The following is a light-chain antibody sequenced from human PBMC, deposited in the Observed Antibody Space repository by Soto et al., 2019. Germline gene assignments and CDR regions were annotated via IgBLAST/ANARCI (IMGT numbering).Light chain of an antibody. V-gene: IGLV1-51*01. J-gene: IGLJ1*01. Sequence: QSVMTQPPSVSVAPGQKVTISCSGSSSNIGGNSVSWYQQLPGTAPKLLIYDDNKRPSGIPDRFSGSKSGTSATLGITGFQTGDEADYYCGSWDSSLSAYVFGNGTKLTV. CDR3: GSWDSSLSAYV. CDR1: SSNIGGNS. CDR2: DDN.